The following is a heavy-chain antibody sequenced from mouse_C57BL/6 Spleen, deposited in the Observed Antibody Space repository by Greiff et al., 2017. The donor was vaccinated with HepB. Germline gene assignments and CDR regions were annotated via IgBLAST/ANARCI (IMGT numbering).Heavy chain of an antibody. D-gene: IGHD2-5*01. CDR2: ISSGGSYT. J-gene: IGHJ4*01. CDR1: GFTFSSYG. CDR3: ARHESNYGGFRMDY. Sequence: EVKLMESGGDLVKPGGSLKLSCAASGFTFSSYGMSWVRQTPDKRLEWVATISSGGSYTYYPDSVKGRFTISRDNAKNTLYLQMSSLKSEDTAMYYCARHESNYGGFRMDYWGQGTSVTVSS. V-gene: IGHV5-6*01.